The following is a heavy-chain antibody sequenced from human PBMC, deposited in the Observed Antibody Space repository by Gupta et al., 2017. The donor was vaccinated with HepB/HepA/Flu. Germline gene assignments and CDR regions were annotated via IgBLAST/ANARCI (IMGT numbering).Heavy chain of an antibody. Sequence: TVSGGSISGSSFYWGWIRQPPGKGLEWIGSIYYSGSVYYNPPLKSRVIISVDTSRNQFSLKLSSVTAADTAVYYCARHSGYCSGGSCFWWYFDLWGRGTLVTVSS. D-gene: IGHD2-15*01. V-gene: IGHV4-39*01. CDR1: GGSISGSSFY. CDR3: ARHSGYCSGGSCFWWYFDL. CDR2: IYYSGSV. J-gene: IGHJ2*01.